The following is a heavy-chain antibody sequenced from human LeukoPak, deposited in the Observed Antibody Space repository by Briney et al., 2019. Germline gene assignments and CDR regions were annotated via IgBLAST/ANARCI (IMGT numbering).Heavy chain of an antibody. V-gene: IGHV3-64*04. CDR2: ISSNGGST. D-gene: IGHD4-17*01. CDR3: AKDSSFYGDYFDY. CDR1: GFTFSTYA. J-gene: IGHJ4*02. Sequence: GGSLRLSCSASGFTFSTYAMYWVRQAPGKGLEYVSVISSNGGSTYYADSVKGRFTISRDNSKNTLYLQMSSLRAEDTAVYYCAKDSSFYGDYFDYWGQGTLVTVSS.